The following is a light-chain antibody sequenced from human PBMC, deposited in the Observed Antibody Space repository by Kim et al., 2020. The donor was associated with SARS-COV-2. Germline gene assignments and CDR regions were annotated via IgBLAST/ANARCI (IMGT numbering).Light chain of an antibody. CDR3: GSFTSTSTYV. CDR2: EVS. CDR1: NSDVGGYDS. V-gene: IGLV2-14*01. J-gene: IGLJ1*01. Sequence: QSALTQPASVSGSPGQSITISCTGTNSDVGGYDSVSWYQQHPGKAPKLKIYEVSNRPSGVSNRFSGSKSGNTASLTISGLQAEDEADYYCGSFTSTSTYVFGTGTKVTVL.